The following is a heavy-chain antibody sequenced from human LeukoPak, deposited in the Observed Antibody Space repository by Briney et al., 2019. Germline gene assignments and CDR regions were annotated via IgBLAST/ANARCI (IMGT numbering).Heavy chain of an antibody. CDR2: IYYSGST. CDR1: GASVSSGSYY. J-gene: IGHJ4*02. V-gene: IGHV4-61*01. Sequence: SETLSLTCTVSGASVSSGSYYWSWIRQPPGKGLEWIGYIYYSGSTNYNPSLKSRVTISVDTSKNQFSLKLSSVTAADTAIYYCARGYYYGSRTYAYFDSWGQGTLVTVSS. D-gene: IGHD3-10*01. CDR3: ARGYYYGSRTYAYFDS.